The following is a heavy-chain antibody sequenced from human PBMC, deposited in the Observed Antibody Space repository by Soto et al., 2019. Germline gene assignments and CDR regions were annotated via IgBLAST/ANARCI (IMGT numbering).Heavy chain of an antibody. V-gene: IGHV4-30-4*02. CDR1: GGNISSGDYY. D-gene: IGHD3-3*01. CDR3: ARDNILGILYGGMDV. Sequence: SETLSLTCTVSGGNISSGDYYWSWIRQPPGKGLEWIGYIYYSGSTYYNPSLKSRVTISVDTSKNQFSLKLSSVTAADTAVYYCARDNILGILYGGMDVWGQGTTVTVS. CDR2: IYYSGST. J-gene: IGHJ6*02.